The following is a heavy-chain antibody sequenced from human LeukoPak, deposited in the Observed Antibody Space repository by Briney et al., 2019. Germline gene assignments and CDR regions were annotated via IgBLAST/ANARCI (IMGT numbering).Heavy chain of an antibody. J-gene: IGHJ4*02. Sequence: GGSLRLSCVASGFTFSSYWMHWVRQDPRKGLEWVSAISGSGGSTYYADSVKGRFTISRDNSKNTLYLQMNSLRAEDTAVYYCAKALRWQGYVYWGQGTLVTVSS. V-gene: IGHV3-23*01. CDR3: AKALRWQGYVY. CDR1: GFTFSSYW. D-gene: IGHD4-23*01. CDR2: ISGSGGST.